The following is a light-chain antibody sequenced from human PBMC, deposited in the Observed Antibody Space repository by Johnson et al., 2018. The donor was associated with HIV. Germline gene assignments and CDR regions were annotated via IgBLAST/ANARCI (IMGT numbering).Light chain of an antibody. Sequence: QSVLTQPPSVSAAPGQKVTIYCSGSRSSTGRNYASWYQQLPGTAPKLLIYENNKRPSGIPDRFPGSKSGTSATLGITGLQTVAEADYYCGTWDSSLSAYVFGTGTRVTVL. CDR1: RSSTGRNY. CDR2: ENN. CDR3: GTWDSSLSAYV. J-gene: IGLJ1*01. V-gene: IGLV1-51*02.